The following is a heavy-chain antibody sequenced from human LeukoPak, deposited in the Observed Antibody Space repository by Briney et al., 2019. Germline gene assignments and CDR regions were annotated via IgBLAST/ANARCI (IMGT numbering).Heavy chain of an antibody. J-gene: IGHJ6*02. D-gene: IGHD3-16*01. CDR2: ISWNSGSI. CDR1: GFTFDDYA. V-gene: IGHV3-9*01. Sequence: GGSLRLSCAASGFTFDDYAMYWVRQAPGKGLEWVSGISWNSGSIGYADSVKGRFTISRDNAKNSLYLQMNSLRAEDTALYYCAKDHTYDYYYGMDVWGQGTTVTVSS. CDR3: AKDHTYDYYYGMDV.